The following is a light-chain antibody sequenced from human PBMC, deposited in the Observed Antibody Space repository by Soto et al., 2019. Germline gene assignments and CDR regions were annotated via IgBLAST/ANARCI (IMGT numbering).Light chain of an antibody. V-gene: IGLV2-11*01. CDR2: DVN. J-gene: IGLJ2*01. CDR3: CSYAGSSSFRVL. CDR1: SSDVGLYNY. Sequence: QSALTQPRSVSGSPGQSVTISCTGTSSDVGLYNYVSWYQQEAGKAPKLIIYDVNKRPSGVPDRFSGSKSGNTASLTISGLQADDEAEYYCCCCSYAGSSSFRVLFGGGTKLTVL.